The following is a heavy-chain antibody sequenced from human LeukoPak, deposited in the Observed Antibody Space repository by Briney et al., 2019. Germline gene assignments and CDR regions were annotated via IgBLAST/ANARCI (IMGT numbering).Heavy chain of an antibody. Sequence: GASVRVSCKASGYTFTSYYMHWVRQAPGQGLEWMGIINPSGGSTSYAQKFQGRVTMTRDTSTSTVYMELSSLRSEDTAVYYCARDLGQWLETYYFDYWGQGTLVTVSP. CDR1: GYTFTSYY. D-gene: IGHD6-19*01. CDR2: INPSGGST. J-gene: IGHJ4*02. V-gene: IGHV1-46*01. CDR3: ARDLGQWLETYYFDY.